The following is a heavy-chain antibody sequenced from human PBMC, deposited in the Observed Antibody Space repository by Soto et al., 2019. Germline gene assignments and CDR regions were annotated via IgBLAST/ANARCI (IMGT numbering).Heavy chain of an antibody. D-gene: IGHD3-22*01. J-gene: IGHJ4*02. CDR3: ARDSSYDSSGYPYYFDY. Sequence: EVQLVASGGGLVQPGGSLRLSCAASGFTFSSYSMNWVRQAPGKGLEWVSSISSSSSYIYYADSVKGRFTISRDNAKNSLYLQMNSLRAEDTAVYYCARDSSYDSSGYPYYFDYWGQGTLVTVSS. V-gene: IGHV3-21*01. CDR1: GFTFSSYS. CDR2: ISSSSSYI.